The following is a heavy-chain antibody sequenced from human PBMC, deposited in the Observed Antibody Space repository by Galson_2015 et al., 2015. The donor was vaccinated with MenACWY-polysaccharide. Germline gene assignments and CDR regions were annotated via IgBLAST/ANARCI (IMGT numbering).Heavy chain of an antibody. V-gene: IGHV3-21*03. CDR3: TRDMGLLTRWKCSGGSCYSDY. J-gene: IGHJ4*02. Sequence: SLRLSCAASGFTFSSYTMNWVRQAPGEGLEWVSSITSSSSYIFYADSVKGRCTISRDNAKNSLYLQMNSLKTEDTAVYYCTRDMGLLTRWKCSGGSCYSDYWGQGTLVTVSS. CDR1: GFTFSSYT. D-gene: IGHD2-15*01. CDR2: ITSSSSYI.